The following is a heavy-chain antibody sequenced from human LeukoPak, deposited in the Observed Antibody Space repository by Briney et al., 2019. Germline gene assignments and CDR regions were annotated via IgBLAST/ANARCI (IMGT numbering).Heavy chain of an antibody. J-gene: IGHJ4*02. V-gene: IGHV3-23*01. Sequence: PGGSLRLSCAASGFNFISYSMSWVRQAPGKGLEWVSVIRGSGVSTYYADFVKGRFTISRDNSRNVLYLQMNSLRAEDTAKYYCAKHDNSDWYYFDSWGQGTLVTVSP. CDR2: IRGSGVST. D-gene: IGHD6-19*01. CDR1: GFNFISYS. CDR3: AKHDNSDWYYFDS.